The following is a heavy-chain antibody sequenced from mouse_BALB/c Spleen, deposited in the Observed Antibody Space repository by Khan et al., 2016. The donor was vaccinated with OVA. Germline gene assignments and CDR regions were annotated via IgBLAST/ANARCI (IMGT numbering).Heavy chain of an antibody. CDR1: GFSLTNYG. CDR2: IWRGGST. Sequence: QVQLKESGPGLVQPSQSLSITCTVSGFSLTNYGVHWVRQSLGKGLEWLGVIWRGGSTDYNAVLMSRLSITKDNSKSKVFFKMNSLQADDTAIYYCAKGLYGSSYDYAMDYWGQGTSVTVSS. CDR3: AKGLYGSSYDYAMDY. J-gene: IGHJ4*01. D-gene: IGHD1-1*01. V-gene: IGHV2-5*01.